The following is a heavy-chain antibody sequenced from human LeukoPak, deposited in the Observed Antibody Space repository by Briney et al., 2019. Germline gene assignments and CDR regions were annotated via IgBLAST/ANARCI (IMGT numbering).Heavy chain of an antibody. V-gene: IGHV1-2*02. J-gene: IGHJ5*02. D-gene: IGHD2-2*02. CDR2: INPNSGGT. CDR1: GYTFADYY. CDR3: AREPVVLVPAAIFNWFDP. Sequence: ASVKVSCKASGYTFADYYIHWGRQAPGQGPEGMGWINPNSGGTNYAQKFQGRVTMSRDTSISTAYMEVSRLRSDDTALYYCAREPVVLVPAAIFNWFDPWGQGTLVTVSS.